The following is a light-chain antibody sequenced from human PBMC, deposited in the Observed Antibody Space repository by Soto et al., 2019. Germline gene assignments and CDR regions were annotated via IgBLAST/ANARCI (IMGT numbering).Light chain of an antibody. CDR1: QSISYW. CDR2: KAS. V-gene: IGKV1-5*03. Sequence: DIQMTQSPSTLSASVGDRVTITCRASQSISYWLAWYQQKPGKAPKLLIYKASSLGGGVPSSFSGSGSGTEFTLTISTLQPDDVATYYCQQYNSYPLTFGGGTQVEIK. J-gene: IGKJ4*01. CDR3: QQYNSYPLT.